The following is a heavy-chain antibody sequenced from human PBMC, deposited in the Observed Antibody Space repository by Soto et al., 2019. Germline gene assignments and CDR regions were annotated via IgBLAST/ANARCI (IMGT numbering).Heavy chain of an antibody. J-gene: IGHJ4*02. CDR1: GGTFSSYA. D-gene: IGHD5-12*01. CDR3: ARERGGYNRGDLEF. V-gene: IGHV1-69*01. Sequence: QVQLVQSGAEAKRPGSSVKVSCKASGGTFSSYAISWVRQAPGQGLEWLGGIIPSFGTGNYQQNFQGRLTITADESTSTVYMELSGLTSGDTAVYYCARERGGYNRGDLEFWGQGTLVTVSS. CDR2: IIPSFGTG.